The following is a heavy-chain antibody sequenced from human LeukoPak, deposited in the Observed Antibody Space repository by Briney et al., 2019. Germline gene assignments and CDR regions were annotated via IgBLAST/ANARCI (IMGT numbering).Heavy chain of an antibody. CDR3: ARDPGAAADYYYYYYMDV. CDR2: IYTSGST. CDR1: GGSISSGSYY. Sequence: SETLSLTCTVSGGSISSGSYYWSWIRQPAGKGLEWIGRIYTSGSTNYNPSLKSRVTISVDTSKNQFSLKLSSVTAADTAVYYCARDPGAAADYYYYYYMDVWGKGTTVTLSS. D-gene: IGHD6-13*01. J-gene: IGHJ6*03. V-gene: IGHV4-61*02.